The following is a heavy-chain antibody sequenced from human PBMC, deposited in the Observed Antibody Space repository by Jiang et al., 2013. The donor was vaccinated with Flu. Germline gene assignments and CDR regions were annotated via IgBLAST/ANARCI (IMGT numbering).Heavy chain of an antibody. Sequence: GAEVKKPGASVMVSCKASGFTFTDYYMHWVRQAPGQGLEWMGWINLNSGATRYSQRFQGRVTLTRDTSISTAYMELNSLISDDTAVYYCARDSIEVAGIGSDCWGQGTLVTVSS. CDR2: INLNSGAT. J-gene: IGHJ4*02. CDR1: GFTFTDYY. D-gene: IGHD6-19*01. CDR3: ARDSIEVAGIGSDC. V-gene: IGHV1-2*02.